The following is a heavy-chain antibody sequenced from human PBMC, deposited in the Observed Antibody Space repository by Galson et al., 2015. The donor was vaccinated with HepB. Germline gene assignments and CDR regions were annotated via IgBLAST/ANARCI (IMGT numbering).Heavy chain of an antibody. CDR3: ARAGGGSIAAVDWYFDL. D-gene: IGHD6-13*01. CDR2: INTNTGNP. Sequence: SVKVSCKASGYTFTRYAINWVRQAPGQGLEWMGWINTNTGNPTYAQDFTGRFVFSLDTSVTTAYLQISSLKAEDTAVYYCARAGGGSIAAVDWYFDLWGRGTLVTVAS. J-gene: IGHJ2*01. V-gene: IGHV7-4-1*02. CDR1: GYTFTRYA.